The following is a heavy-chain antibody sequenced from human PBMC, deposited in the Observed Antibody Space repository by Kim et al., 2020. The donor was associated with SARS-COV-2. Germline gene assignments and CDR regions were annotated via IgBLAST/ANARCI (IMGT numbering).Heavy chain of an antibody. J-gene: IGHJ5*02. CDR1: GYTFTSYG. V-gene: IGHV1-18*01. D-gene: IGHD3-10*01. CDR3: ARETHLTPITINWFDP. Sequence: ASVKVSCKASGYTFTSYGISWVRQAPGQGLEWMGWISAYNGNTNYAQKLQGRVTMTTDTSTSTAYMELRSLRSDDTAVYYCARETHLTPITINWFDPWGQGTLVTVSS. CDR2: ISAYNGNT.